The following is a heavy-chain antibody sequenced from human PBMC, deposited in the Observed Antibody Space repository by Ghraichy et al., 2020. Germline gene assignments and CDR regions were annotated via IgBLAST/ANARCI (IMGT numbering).Heavy chain of an antibody. V-gene: IGHV3-23*01. CDR3: AKDLSYNYNWFDS. CDR1: GFTFSTYA. D-gene: IGHD1-1*01. CDR2: INNGGGST. J-gene: IGHJ5*01. Sequence: GGSLRLSCAASGFTFSTYAMTWVRQAPGKGLEWVSGINNGGGSTYYADSVKGRFTISRDNSKNTLYLQMNRLSAEDTAVYYCAKDLSYNYNWFDSWGHGTLVTVSS.